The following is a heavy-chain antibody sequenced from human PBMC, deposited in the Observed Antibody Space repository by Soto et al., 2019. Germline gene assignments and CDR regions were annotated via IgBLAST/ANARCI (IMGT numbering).Heavy chain of an antibody. CDR2: ISYSGHT. Sequence: SETLSLTCTVSGGSITSITNHYCSWIRQPPGKGLEWIGYISYSGHTSYNPSLKSRVILSVDTSKNQFSLNLASVTAADTAVYYCARVPSPWGQGTLVTVSS. V-gene: IGHV4-61*05. CDR1: GGSITSITNHY. CDR3: ARVPSP. J-gene: IGHJ5*02.